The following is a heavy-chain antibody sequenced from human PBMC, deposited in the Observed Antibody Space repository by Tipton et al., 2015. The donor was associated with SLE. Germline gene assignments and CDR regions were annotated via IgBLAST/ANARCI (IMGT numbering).Heavy chain of an antibody. Sequence: SLRLSCAASGFTFDDYAMHWVRQAPGKGLEWVSGISWNSGSIGYADSVKGRFTISRDNAKKSLYLQMKSLRAGETALYYCARSYYYASQAAFDIWGQGTMVPVFS. CDR3: ARSYYYASQAAFDI. CDR2: ISWNSGSI. J-gene: IGHJ3*02. D-gene: IGHD3-22*01. V-gene: IGHV3-9*01. CDR1: GFTFDDYA.